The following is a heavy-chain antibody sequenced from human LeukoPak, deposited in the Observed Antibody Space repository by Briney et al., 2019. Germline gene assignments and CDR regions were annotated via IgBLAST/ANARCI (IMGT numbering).Heavy chain of an antibody. Sequence: GGSLRLSCAASGFTFSSYEMNWVRQAPGKGLEWVSYISSSGSTIYYADSVKGRFTISRDNAKNSLYLQMNSLRAEDTAVYYCARDMVRGVKDYWGQGTLVTVSS. CDR2: ISSSGSTI. J-gene: IGHJ4*02. V-gene: IGHV3-48*03. CDR3: ARDMVRGVKDY. CDR1: GFTFSSYE. D-gene: IGHD3-10*01.